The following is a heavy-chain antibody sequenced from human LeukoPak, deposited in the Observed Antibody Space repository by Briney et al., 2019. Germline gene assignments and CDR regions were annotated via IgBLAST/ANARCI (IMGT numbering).Heavy chain of an antibody. V-gene: IGHV4-39*01. CDR1: GGFISSSSYY. J-gene: IGHJ1*01. CDR2: IYYSGST. D-gene: IGHD3-22*01. CDR3: ARRRYYDSTGYLE. Sequence: SQTLSLTCTISGGFISSSSYYWGWIRQPPGKGLEWIGDIYYSGSTYYNPALKSRVSMSIDTSKNQFSLELRSVAAADTALYYCARRRYYDSTGYLEWGQGTLVTVTS.